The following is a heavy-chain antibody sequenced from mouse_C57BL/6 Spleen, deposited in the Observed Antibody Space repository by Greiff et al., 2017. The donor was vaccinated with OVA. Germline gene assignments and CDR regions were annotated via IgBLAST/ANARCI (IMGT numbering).Heavy chain of an antibody. CDR3: ARGGIITTVPNYYAMDY. CDR2: FTMYSDAT. D-gene: IGHD1-1*01. Sequence: QVQLQQSGAELVRPGSSVKLSCKDSYFAFMASAMHWVKQRPGHGLEWIGSFTMYSDATEYSENFKGKATLTANTSSSTAYMELSSLTSEDSAVYYCARGGIITTVPNYYAMDYWGQGTSVTVSS. V-gene: IGHV1-49*01. J-gene: IGHJ4*01. CDR1: YFAFMASA.